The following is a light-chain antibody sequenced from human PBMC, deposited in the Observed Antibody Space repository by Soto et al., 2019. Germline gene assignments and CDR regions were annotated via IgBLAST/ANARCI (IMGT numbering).Light chain of an antibody. CDR3: CSYAASNTFV. CDR1: SSDVGGYNY. V-gene: IGLV2-11*01. CDR2: DVS. J-gene: IGLJ1*01. Sequence: QSALTQPRSVSGSPGQSVTISCTGTSSDVGGYNYVSWYQQYSGKAPKVMIYDVSKRPSGVPDRFSGSKSGNTASLTISGLQAEDEADYYCCSYAASNTFVFGTGTKLALL.